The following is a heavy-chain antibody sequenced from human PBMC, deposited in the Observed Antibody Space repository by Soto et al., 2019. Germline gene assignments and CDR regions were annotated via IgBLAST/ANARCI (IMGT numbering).Heavy chain of an antibody. J-gene: IGHJ6*02. Sequence: ESLYLTCTLSGGSISSYYWCWIRQPPGKGLEWIGYTYYSGSTNYNPSLKSRVTISVDTSKNQFSLKLSSVTAADTAVYYCARGTAARSLSGMDVWGQGTTVTVSS. V-gene: IGHV4-59*01. CDR2: TYYSGST. CDR1: GGSISSYY. D-gene: IGHD6-6*01. CDR3: ARGTAARSLSGMDV.